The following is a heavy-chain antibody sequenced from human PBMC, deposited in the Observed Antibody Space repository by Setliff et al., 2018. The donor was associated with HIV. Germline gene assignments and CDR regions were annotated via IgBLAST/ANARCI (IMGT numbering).Heavy chain of an antibody. CDR2: ISGSGGST. Sequence: GGSLRLSCAASGFTFSSYAMSWVRQAPGKGLEWVSAISGSGGSTYYADSVKGRFTISRDNSKNTLYMQMNNLRAEDTAVYYCARDTGDGTPHYFDYWGQGTLVTVPQ. V-gene: IGHV3-23*01. D-gene: IGHD7-27*01. CDR1: GFTFSSYA. CDR3: ARDTGDGTPHYFDY. J-gene: IGHJ4*02.